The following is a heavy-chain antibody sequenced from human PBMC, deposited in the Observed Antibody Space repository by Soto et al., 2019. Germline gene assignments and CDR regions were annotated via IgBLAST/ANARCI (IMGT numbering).Heavy chain of an antibody. J-gene: IGHJ6*02. CDR2: ISGSGGST. D-gene: IGHD1-20*01. CDR3: AKVGITGIIYYGMDV. V-gene: IGHV3-23*01. Sequence: SMWVSCAAAGETSSTNSMTYVSQATGKGLEWVSAISGSGGSTYYADSVKGRFTISRDNSKNTLYLQMNSLRAEDTAVYYCAKVGITGIIYYGMDVWGQGTTVTV. CDR1: GETSSTNS.